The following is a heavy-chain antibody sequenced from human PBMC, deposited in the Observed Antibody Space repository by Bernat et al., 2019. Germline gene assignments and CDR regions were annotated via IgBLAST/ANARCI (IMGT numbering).Heavy chain of an antibody. CDR1: GFTFSNYW. J-gene: IGHJ2*01. CDR2: INSDGSST. D-gene: IGHD2-15*01. CDR3: ARDSDCSGGSCYRDWYFDL. Sequence: EVQVVDSGGGLVQPGGSLRLSCAASGFTFSNYWMHWVRQAPGKGLVWVSRINSDGSSTSYADSVKGRFTISRDNAKNTLYLQMNSLRAEDTAVYYCARDSDCSGGSCYRDWYFDLWGRGTLVTVSS. V-gene: IGHV3-74*01.